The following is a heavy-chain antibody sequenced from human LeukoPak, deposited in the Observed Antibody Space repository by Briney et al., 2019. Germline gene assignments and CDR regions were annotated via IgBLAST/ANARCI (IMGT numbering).Heavy chain of an antibody. D-gene: IGHD3-22*01. V-gene: IGHV4-38-2*01. CDR1: GYSISSGYY. CDR2: IYHSGST. Sequence: SETLSLTCAVPGYSISSGYYWGWIRQPPGKGLEWIGNIYHSGSTYYNPSLKSRVTISVDTSKNQFSLKLSSVTAADTAVYYCARMGSSGYYYQAFDYWGQGTLVTVSS. J-gene: IGHJ4*02. CDR3: ARMGSSGYYYQAFDY.